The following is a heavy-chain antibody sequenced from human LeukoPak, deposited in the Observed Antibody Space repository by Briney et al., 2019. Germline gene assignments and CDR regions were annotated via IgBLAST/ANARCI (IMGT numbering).Heavy chain of an antibody. CDR3: ARVVTMIVVAYPDAFDI. V-gene: IGHV3-53*01. Sequence: GGSLRLSCAASGFTFSSNYMSWVRQAPGKGLEWVSVIYSGGSTYYADSVKGRFTISRDNSKNTLYLQMNSLRAEDTAVYYCARVVTMIVVAYPDAFDIWGQGTMVTVSP. CDR2: IYSGGST. J-gene: IGHJ3*02. CDR1: GFTFSSNY. D-gene: IGHD3-22*01.